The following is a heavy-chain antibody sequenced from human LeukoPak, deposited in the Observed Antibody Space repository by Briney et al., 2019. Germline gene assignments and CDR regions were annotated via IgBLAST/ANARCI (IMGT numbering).Heavy chain of an antibody. J-gene: IGHJ4*02. CDR2: IIPLFGTP. D-gene: IGHD6-19*01. CDR3: ASLPETYSSGLYTVDY. Sequence: SVKVSCKASGGTLSSYVINWVRQAPGQGLEWMGGIIPLFGTPNYAQRFQGRLTITADESTNAVYMELSSLRFDDTAVYYCASLPETYSSGLYTVDYWGQGTLLTVSS. CDR1: GGTLSSYV. V-gene: IGHV1-69*01.